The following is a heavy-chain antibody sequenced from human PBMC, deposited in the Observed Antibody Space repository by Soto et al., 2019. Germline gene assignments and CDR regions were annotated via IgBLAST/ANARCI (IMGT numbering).Heavy chain of an antibody. CDR1: GGSISSYY. CDR3: ARDRRSSSSNRYYGMDV. CDR2: IYYSGST. D-gene: IGHD6-6*01. Sequence: PSETLSLTCTVSGGSISSYYWSWIRQPPGKGLEWIGYIYYSGSTNYNPSLKSRVTISVDTSKNQFSLKLSSVTAADTAVYYCARDRRSSSSNRYYGMDVWGQGTTVPVYS. V-gene: IGHV4-59*01. J-gene: IGHJ6*02.